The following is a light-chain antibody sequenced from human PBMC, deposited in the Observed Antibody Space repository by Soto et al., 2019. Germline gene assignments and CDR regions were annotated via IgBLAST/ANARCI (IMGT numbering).Light chain of an antibody. CDR3: CSYAGTYTSAV. Sequence: QSVLTQPASVSGSPGQSITISCTGTSSDVGSYNLVSWYQQHPGKAPKLMIYEGSKRPSGVSNRFSGSKSGNTASLTISGLQAEDEADYYCCSYAGTYTSAVFGTGTKVTVL. J-gene: IGLJ1*01. CDR2: EGS. CDR1: SSDVGSYNL. V-gene: IGLV2-23*01.